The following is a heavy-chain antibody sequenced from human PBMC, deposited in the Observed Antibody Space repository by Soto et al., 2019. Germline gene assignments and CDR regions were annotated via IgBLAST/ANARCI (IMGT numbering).Heavy chain of an antibody. Sequence: ASVKVSCKASGDTFTDYYIHWVRQAPGQGLEWMGWISAYNGNTNYAQKLQGRVTMTTDTSTSTAYMELRSLRSDDTAVYYCARGGGSGSYFHNWFDPWGQGTLVTVSS. CDR3: ARGGGSGSYFHNWFDP. D-gene: IGHD3-10*01. J-gene: IGHJ5*02. CDR1: GDTFTDYY. V-gene: IGHV1-18*04. CDR2: ISAYNGNT.